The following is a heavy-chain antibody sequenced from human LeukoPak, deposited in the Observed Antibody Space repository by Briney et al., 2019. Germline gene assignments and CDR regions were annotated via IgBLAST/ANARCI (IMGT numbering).Heavy chain of an antibody. CDR3: ARDSYYDFWSGYDN. CDR2: IYYSGNT. V-gene: IGHV4-31*03. D-gene: IGHD3-3*01. Sequence: PSQTLSLTCTVSGGSISSGGYYWSWIRQHPGKGLEWIGYIYYSGNTNYNPSLKSRVTISVDTSKNQFSLKLNSVTAADTAVYYCARDSYYDFWSGYDNWGQGTLVTVSS. J-gene: IGHJ4*02. CDR1: GGSISSGGYY.